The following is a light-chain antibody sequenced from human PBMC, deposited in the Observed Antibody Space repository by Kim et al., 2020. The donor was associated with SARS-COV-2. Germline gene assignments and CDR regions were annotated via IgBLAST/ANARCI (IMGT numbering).Light chain of an antibody. CDR2: DTS. Sequence: GTVTLTVGSSTGAVTSGHYPYWLQQKPGQAPRTLISDTSYKHSWTPARFSGSLLGGKAALTLSGAQPEDEADYYCFLSYNNARFWVFGGGTQLTVL. CDR1: TGAVTSGHY. J-gene: IGLJ3*02. CDR3: FLSYNNARFWV. V-gene: IGLV7-46*01.